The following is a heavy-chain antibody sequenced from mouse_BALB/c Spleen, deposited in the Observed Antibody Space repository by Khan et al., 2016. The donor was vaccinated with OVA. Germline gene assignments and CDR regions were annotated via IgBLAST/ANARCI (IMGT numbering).Heavy chain of an antibody. CDR2: INPTSGYT. J-gene: IGHJ2*01. CDR3: ARDWIDY. V-gene: IGHV1-7*01. CDR1: GYTFTSYW. Sequence: VQLQQSGAELAKPGASVKMSCKASGYTFTSYWMHWVKQTPGQGLEWIGYINPTSGYTDYNQKFKDKATLTADKSSSTAYMQLSSLTSDDSTVYYCARDWIDYWGQGTALTVSS.